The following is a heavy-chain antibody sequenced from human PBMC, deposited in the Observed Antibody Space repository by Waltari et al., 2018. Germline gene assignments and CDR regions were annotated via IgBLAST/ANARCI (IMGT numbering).Heavy chain of an antibody. Sequence: EVQLVESGGGLVQPGGSLRLSCAASGFTFSSYAISWVRQAPGKGLEWVSVIYSGGSKYYADSVKGRFTISRDNSKNTLYLQMNSLRAEDTAVYYCAKDQSGPIDYWGQGTLVTVSS. CDR2: IYSGGSK. CDR3: AKDQSGPIDY. V-gene: IGHV3-23*03. CDR1: GFTFSSYA. D-gene: IGHD7-27*01. J-gene: IGHJ4*02.